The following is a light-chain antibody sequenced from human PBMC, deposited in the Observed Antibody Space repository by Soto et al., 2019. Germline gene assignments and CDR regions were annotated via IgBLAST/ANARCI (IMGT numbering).Light chain of an antibody. CDR3: ATWDDSLNGRV. J-gene: IGLJ3*02. Sequence: QSVLTQPPSASGTPGQRVSISCSGSDSNIGDNAVNWFQQLPGTAPKPLIYINRQRPSGVPDRFSGSKSGTSAPLAISRLQSEDEAVYFCATWDDSLNGRVFGGGTKVTVL. CDR2: INR. CDR1: DSNIGDNA. V-gene: IGLV1-44*01.